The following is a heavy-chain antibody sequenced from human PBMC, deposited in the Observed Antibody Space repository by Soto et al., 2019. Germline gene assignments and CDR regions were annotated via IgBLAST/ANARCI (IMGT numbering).Heavy chain of an antibody. V-gene: IGHV3-30-3*01. J-gene: IGHJ4*02. CDR2: ISYDGSNK. CDR3: ARAIAVAGTFDY. D-gene: IGHD6-19*01. CDR1: GFTFSSYA. Sequence: PGGSLRLSCAASGFTFSSYAMHWVRQAPGKGLEWVAVISYDGSNKYYADSVKGRFTISRDNSKNTLYLQMNSLRAEDTAVYYCARAIAVAGTFDYWGQGTLVTV.